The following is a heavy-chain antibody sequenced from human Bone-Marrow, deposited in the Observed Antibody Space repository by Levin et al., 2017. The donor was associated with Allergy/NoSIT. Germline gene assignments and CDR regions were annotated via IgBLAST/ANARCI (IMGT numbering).Heavy chain of an antibody. CDR1: GFTVSSNY. CDR3: ASRPDQYFDY. Sequence: QAGESLKISCAASGFTVSSNYMSWVRQAPGKGLEWVSVIYSGGSTYYADSVKGRFTISRDNSKNTLYLQMNSLRADDTAVYYCASRPDQYFDYWGQGTLVTVSS. D-gene: IGHD2-2*01. CDR2: IYSGGST. J-gene: IGHJ4*02. V-gene: IGHV3-66*02.